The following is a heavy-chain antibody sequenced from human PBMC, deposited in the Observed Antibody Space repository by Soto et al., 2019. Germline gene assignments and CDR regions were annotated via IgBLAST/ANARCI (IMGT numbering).Heavy chain of an antibody. D-gene: IGHD3-3*01. CDR2: ISSSSSST. CDR1: GFIFRDFY. V-gene: IGHV3-11*06. Sequence: QVQLLESGGGLVKPGGSLRLSCAASGFIFRDFYMSWIRQVPGKGLEWLSKISSSSSSTDYADSVKGRFTISRDNAKNSLYLQMSSLRAEDTAVYYCARDRGGGSIFGGHYGMDVWGQGTTVTFSS. CDR3: ARDRGGGSIFGGHYGMDV. J-gene: IGHJ6*02.